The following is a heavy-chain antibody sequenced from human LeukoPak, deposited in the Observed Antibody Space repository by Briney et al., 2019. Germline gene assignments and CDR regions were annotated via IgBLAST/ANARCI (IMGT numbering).Heavy chain of an antibody. CDR3: ATITPPMTTVYFDY. Sequence: GGSLRLSCAASGFTFSSYSMNWVRQALAKGLEWVSSISSSSSYIYYADSLKGRFTLTRDNAKNSLYLQMNSLRAEDTAVYYCATITPPMTTVYFDYGGEGTLVTVSS. D-gene: IGHD4-17*01. CDR1: GFTFSSYS. V-gene: IGHV3-21*01. J-gene: IGHJ4*02. CDR2: ISSSSSYI.